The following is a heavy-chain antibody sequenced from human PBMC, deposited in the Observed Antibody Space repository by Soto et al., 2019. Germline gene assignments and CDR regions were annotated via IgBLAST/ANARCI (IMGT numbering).Heavy chain of an antibody. V-gene: IGHV1-69*12. CDR3: ARGDTTVGTDWYFDL. CDR1: GGTFSSYA. CDR2: IIPIFGTA. D-gene: IGHD4-17*01. Sequence: QVQLVQSGAEVKKPGSSVKVSCKASGGTFSSYAISWVRQAPGQGLEWMGGIIPIFGTANYAQKFQGRVTIXXDXAXXTAYMELSSLRSEDTAVYYCARGDTTVGTDWYFDLWGRGTLVTVSS. J-gene: IGHJ2*01.